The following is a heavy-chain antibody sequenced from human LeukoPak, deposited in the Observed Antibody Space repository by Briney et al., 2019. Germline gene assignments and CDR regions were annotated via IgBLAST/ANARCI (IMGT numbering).Heavy chain of an antibody. CDR2: IHHSGST. CDR1: GGSISSSNW. CDR3: ARDFSINAFDI. V-gene: IGHV4-4*02. Sequence: PSETLSLTCAVSGGSISSSNWWSWVRQPPGKGLEWIGEIHHSGSTYYNPSLKSRVTISVDTSKNQFSLKLSSVTAADTAVYYCARDFSINAFDIWGQGTMVTVSS. J-gene: IGHJ3*02. D-gene: IGHD1-14*01.